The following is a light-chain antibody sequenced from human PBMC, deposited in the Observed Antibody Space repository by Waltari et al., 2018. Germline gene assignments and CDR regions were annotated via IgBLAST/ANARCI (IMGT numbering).Light chain of an antibody. J-gene: IGKJ4*01. CDR3: QQSYRVPLT. V-gene: IGKV1-39*01. CDR1: QRINNF. CDR2: AAS. Sequence: DIQMTQSPSSLSASVGDRVTISCRASQRINNFLNWYQQRPGKAPKLLIYAASTLQSGAPSRFGGSGSGTDFTLTISSLQPEDFATYYCQQSYRVPLTFGGGTKIEIK.